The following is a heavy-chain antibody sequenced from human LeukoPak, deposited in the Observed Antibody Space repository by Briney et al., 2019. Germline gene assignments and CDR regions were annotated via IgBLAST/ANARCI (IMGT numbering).Heavy chain of an antibody. V-gene: IGHV3-20*03. CDR3: ARNRGSGTYYPFDF. CDR1: GFTLDEYG. D-gene: IGHD3-10*01. Sequence: GGTLRPSLAASGFTLDEYGMSWVRPAPRNGLGWVGGIIWNGGSPGYADSVKGRFTISRDNAKNSLYPQMNSLRAEDTALYYCARNRGSGTYYPFDFWGQGTLVTVSS. CDR2: IIWNGGSP. J-gene: IGHJ4*02.